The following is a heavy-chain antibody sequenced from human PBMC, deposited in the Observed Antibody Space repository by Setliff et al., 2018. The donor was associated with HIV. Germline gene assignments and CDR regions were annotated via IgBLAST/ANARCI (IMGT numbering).Heavy chain of an antibody. D-gene: IGHD6-19*01. CDR3: ARDGLLVAGIRFDY. V-gene: IGHV1-69*05. CDR1: GGTFSSYA. Sequence: GASVKVSCKTSGGTFSSYAVSWVRQAPGQGLEWMGGIIPAFGTANYAQKFQGRVTITTDESTSTAYMELSCLRSEDTAVYFCARDGLLVAGIRFDYWGQGTLVTVSS. J-gene: IGHJ4*01. CDR2: IIPAFGTA.